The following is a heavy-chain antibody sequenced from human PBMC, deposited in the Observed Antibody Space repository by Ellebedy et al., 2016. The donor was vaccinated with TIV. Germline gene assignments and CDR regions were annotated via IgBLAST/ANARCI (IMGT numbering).Heavy chain of an antibody. CDR1: GFTFRSYW. V-gene: IGHV3-74*01. J-gene: IGHJ6*02. D-gene: IGHD4-11*01. CDR3: AKSYSNSPNFYYHHGLDV. CDR2: IKSDATIK. Sequence: GESLKISCAASGFTFRSYWMHWVRQAPGKGLVWVSRIKSDATIKNYADSVKGRFTISRDNARNTLYLQMNSLRAEDTAVYKCAKSYSNSPNFYYHHGLDVWGQGTTVTVSS.